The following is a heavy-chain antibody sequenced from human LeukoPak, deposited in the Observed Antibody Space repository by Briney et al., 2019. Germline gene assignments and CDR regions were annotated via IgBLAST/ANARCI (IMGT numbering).Heavy chain of an antibody. CDR3: AKLISPYDY. CDR1: GFTFSTYA. CDR2: IRYDGNNK. V-gene: IGHV3-30*02. Sequence: AGGSLRLSCAASGFTFSTYAMTWVRQAPGKGLEWVAFIRYDGNNKYYADSVMGRFTIFRDNSKNSLYLQMNSLRAEDTAVYYCAKLISPYDYWGQGTLVLVSS. J-gene: IGHJ4*02.